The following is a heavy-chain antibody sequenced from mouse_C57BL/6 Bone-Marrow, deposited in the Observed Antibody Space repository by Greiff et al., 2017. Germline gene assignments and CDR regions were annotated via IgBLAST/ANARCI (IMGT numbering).Heavy chain of an antibody. CDR2: IYPSDSET. Sequence: VKLQQPGAELVRPGSSVKLSCKASGYTFTSYWMDWVKQRPGQGLEWIGNIYPSDSETHYNQKFKDKATLTVDKSSSTAYMQLSSLTSEDSAVYYCARYYYGLDYWGQGTTLTVSS. D-gene: IGHD1-1*01. CDR1: GYTFTSYW. V-gene: IGHV1-61*01. J-gene: IGHJ2*01. CDR3: ARYYYGLDY.